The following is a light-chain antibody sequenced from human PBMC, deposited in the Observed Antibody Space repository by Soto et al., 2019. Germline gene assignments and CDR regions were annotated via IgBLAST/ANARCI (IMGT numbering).Light chain of an antibody. Sequence: EIVVTQSPATLSVSPGERATLSCRASQSVSSNLAWYQQKPGQAPRLLIYGASTRATGIPARFSGSGSGTGFTLTISSLQSEDYAVYYCEQYNNWRWTVGEANKVEIK. CDR2: GAS. CDR3: EQYNNWRWT. J-gene: IGKJ1*01. CDR1: QSVSSN. V-gene: IGKV3-15*01.